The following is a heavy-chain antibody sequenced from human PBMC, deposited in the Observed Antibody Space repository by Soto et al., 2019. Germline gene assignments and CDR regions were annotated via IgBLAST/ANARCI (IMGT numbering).Heavy chain of an antibody. CDR1: GGSISSGGYS. J-gene: IGHJ4*02. D-gene: IGHD3-16*01. CDR3: ARRKLKVGFDY. CDR2: IYHSGST. V-gene: IGHV4-30-2*03. Sequence: SETLSLTCTVSGGSISSGGYSWSWIRQPPGKGLEWIGYIYHSGSTYYNPSLKSRVTISVDTSKNQFSLKLSSVTAADTAVYYCARRKLKVGFDYWGQGTLVTVSS.